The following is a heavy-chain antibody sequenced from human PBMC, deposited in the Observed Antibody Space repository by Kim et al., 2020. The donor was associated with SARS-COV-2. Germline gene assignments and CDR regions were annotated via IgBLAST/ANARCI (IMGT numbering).Heavy chain of an antibody. CDR1: GYSFTSYW. Sequence: GESLKISCKGSGYSFTSYWIGWVRQMPGKGLEWMGIIYPGDSDTRYSPSFQGQVTISADKSISTAYLQWSSLKASDTAMYYCARHVTVAAAGTLPRLGYMDVWGKGTTVTVSS. CDR3: ARHVTVAAAGTLPRLGYMDV. D-gene: IGHD6-13*01. V-gene: IGHV5-51*01. J-gene: IGHJ6*03. CDR2: IYPGDSDT.